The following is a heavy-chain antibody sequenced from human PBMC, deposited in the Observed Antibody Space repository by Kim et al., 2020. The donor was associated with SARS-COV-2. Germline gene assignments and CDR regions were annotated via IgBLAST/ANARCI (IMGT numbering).Heavy chain of an antibody. Sequence: SVKGLCTISRDNAKNSLYLQMDSLRTEDTAIYFCARARALVRGAMSGFDIWGQGTTVTVSS. CDR3: ARARALVRGAMSGFDI. J-gene: IGHJ3*02. V-gene: IGHV3-11*05. D-gene: IGHD3-10*01.